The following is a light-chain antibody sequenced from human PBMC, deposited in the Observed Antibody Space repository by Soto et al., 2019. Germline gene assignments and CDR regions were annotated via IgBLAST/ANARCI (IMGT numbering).Light chain of an antibody. V-gene: IGKV3-11*01. CDR2: DAF. CDR1: QSVSSS. J-gene: IGKJ4*01. CDR3: QQRSNRPS. Sequence: EVVLTQSPATLSLSPGEGATLSCRASQSVSSSLAWYQHKPGQAPRLLIYDAFNRATGIPARFSGSGSGTDFTLTISSLEPEDFAVYYCQQRSNRPSFGGGTKVEIK.